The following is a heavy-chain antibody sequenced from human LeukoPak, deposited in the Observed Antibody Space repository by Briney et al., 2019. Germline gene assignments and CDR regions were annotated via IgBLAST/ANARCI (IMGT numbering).Heavy chain of an antibody. CDR1: GFTFKNYA. D-gene: IGHD2-15*01. CDR3: ANYRSGGGGYYSGLEH. CDR2: TSGSGDIR. Sequence: GGSLRLSCAASGFTFKNYAMTWVRQAPGKGLEWVSRTSGSGDIRLYADSVKGRFTISRTNSENRLYLQMNSLQADDSGVYYCANYRSGGGGYYSGLEHWGQGTQVTVSS. J-gene: IGHJ1*01. V-gene: IGHV3-23*01.